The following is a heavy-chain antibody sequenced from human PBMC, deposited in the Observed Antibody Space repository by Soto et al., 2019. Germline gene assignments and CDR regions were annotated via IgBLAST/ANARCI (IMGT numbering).Heavy chain of an antibody. CDR1: GGTFSSYA. CDR2: IIPIFGTA. D-gene: IGHD4-4*01. V-gene: IGHV1-69*13. Sequence: GASVKVSCKASGGTFSSYAISWVRQAPGQGLEWMGGIIPIFGTANYAQKFQGRVTITADESTSTAYMELSSLRSEDTAVYYCARDIDYSKPNFDYWGQGTLVTVSS. J-gene: IGHJ4*02. CDR3: ARDIDYSKPNFDY.